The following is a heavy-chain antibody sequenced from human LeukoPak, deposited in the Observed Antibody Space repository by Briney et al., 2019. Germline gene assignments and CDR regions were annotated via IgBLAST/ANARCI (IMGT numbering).Heavy chain of an antibody. CDR3: ARVSASSGWNFDY. D-gene: IGHD6-19*01. J-gene: IGHJ4*02. V-gene: IGHV4-38-2*02. Sequence: SETLSLTCTVSGYSISSGYYWGWIRQPPGKGLEWIGSIYHSGSTYYNPSLKSRVTISVDTSKNQFSLKLSSVTAADTAVYYCARVSASSGWNFDYWGQGTLVTVSS. CDR2: IYHSGST. CDR1: GYSISSGYY.